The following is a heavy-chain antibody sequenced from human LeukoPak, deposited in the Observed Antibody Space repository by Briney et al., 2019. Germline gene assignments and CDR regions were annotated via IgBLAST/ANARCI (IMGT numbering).Heavy chain of an antibody. CDR1: GFTFSSYE. J-gene: IGHJ4*02. CDR3: ASSASGFGEYHRFDY. Sequence: GGSLRLSCAASGFTFSSYEMNWVRQAPGKGLEWVSYISSSGSTIYYADSVKGRFTSSRDNAKNSLYLQMNSLRAEDTAVYYCASSASGFGEYHRFDYWGQGTLVTVSS. V-gene: IGHV3-48*03. D-gene: IGHD3-10*01. CDR2: ISSSGSTI.